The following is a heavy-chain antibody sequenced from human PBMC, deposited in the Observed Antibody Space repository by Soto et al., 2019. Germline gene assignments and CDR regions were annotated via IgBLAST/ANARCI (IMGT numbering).Heavy chain of an antibody. CDR1: CS. CDR2: ISGSGGST. CDR3: AKDRSSSSQQADY. J-gene: IGHJ4*02. Sequence: CSMNHVRQAPGKGLEWVSAISGSGGSTYYADSVKGRFTISRDNSKNTLYLQMNSLRAEDTAVYYCAKDRSSSSQQADYLGEGTLV. D-gene: IGHD6-13*01. V-gene: IGHV3-23*01.